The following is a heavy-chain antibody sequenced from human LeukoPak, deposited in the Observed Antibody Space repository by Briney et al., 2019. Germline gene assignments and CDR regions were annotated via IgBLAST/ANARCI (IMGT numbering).Heavy chain of an antibody. CDR2: IIPIFGTA. CDR3: ARVVCSGGSCYMGDGVYFDY. J-gene: IGHJ4*02. V-gene: IGHV1-69*05. CDR1: GGTFSSYA. Sequence: ASVKVSCKASGGTFSSYAISWVRQAPGQGLEWMGRIIPIFGTANYAQKFQGRVTITTDESTSTAYMELSSLRSEDTAVYYCARVVCSGGSCYMGDGVYFDYWGQGTLVTVSS. D-gene: IGHD2-15*01.